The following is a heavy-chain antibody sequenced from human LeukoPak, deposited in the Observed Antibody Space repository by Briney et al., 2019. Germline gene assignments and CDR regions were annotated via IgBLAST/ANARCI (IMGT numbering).Heavy chain of an antibody. Sequence: GGSLRLSCAASGFTFSSYSMNWVRQAPGKGLEWVSSISSSSSYIYYADSMKGRFTISRDNAKKSLYLQMNSLRAEDTAVYYCARGGPDISFGVAGEAFDIWGQRTMVTVSS. CDR3: ARGGPDISFGVAGEAFDI. V-gene: IGHV3-21*01. D-gene: IGHD3-3*01. CDR1: GFTFSSYS. CDR2: ISSSSSYI. J-gene: IGHJ3*02.